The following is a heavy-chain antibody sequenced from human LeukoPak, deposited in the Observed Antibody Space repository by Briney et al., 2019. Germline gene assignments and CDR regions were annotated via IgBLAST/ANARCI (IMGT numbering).Heavy chain of an antibody. D-gene: IGHD6-13*01. CDR1: GGSISSYY. CDR3: ARVAAAGTYFDN. Sequence: PSETLSLTCTVSGGSISSYYWSWIRQPPGKGLEWIGYIYYSGSTNYNPSLKSRVTISVDTSKNQFSLKLSSVTAADTAVYYCARVAAAGTYFDNWGQGTLVTVSS. J-gene: IGHJ4*02. CDR2: IYYSGST. V-gene: IGHV4-59*01.